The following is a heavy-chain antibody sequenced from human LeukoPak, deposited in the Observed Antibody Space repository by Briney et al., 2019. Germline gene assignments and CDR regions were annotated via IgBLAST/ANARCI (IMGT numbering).Heavy chain of an antibody. V-gene: IGHV1-2*02. J-gene: IGHJ5*02. CDR3: ARESRGIAGFDP. Sequence: ASAKVSCKASGYSFTGYCIHWVRQTPGQGLEWMGWINPNSGGTNYAQKFQGRVTMTRDTSISTAYMELSRLRSDDTAVYYCARESRGIAGFDPWGQGTLVTVSS. D-gene: IGHD6-13*01. CDR1: GYSFTGYC. CDR2: INPNSGGT.